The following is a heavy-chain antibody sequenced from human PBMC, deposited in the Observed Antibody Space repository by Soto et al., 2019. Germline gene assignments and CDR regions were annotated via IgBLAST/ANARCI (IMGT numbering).Heavy chain of an antibody. CDR2: IKSKTDGGTT. D-gene: IGHD3-3*01. CDR3: TTEGRFWSGYFFYYGMDV. J-gene: IGHJ6*02. Sequence: KSGGSLRLSCAASGFTFSNAWMSWVRQAPGKGLEWVGRIKSKTDGGTTDYAAPVKGRFTISRDDSKNTLYLQMNSLKTEDTAVYYCTTEGRFWSGYFFYYGMDVWGQGTTVTVSS. CDR1: GFTFSNAW. V-gene: IGHV3-15*01.